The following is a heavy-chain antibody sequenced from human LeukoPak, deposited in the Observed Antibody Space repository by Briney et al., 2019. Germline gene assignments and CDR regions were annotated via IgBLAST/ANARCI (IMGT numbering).Heavy chain of an antibody. CDR2: TYYRSKWYN. Sequence: SPTLSLTFVISGDSVSRNTASWNWIRQSPSRGLEWLGRTYYRSKWYNDFAESVKSRITFSADTSKNQLTLQLNSVTPDDTAVYYCVRDPGGTLFDSWGQGTLVTVSS. CDR1: GDSVSRNTAS. V-gene: IGHV6-1*01. J-gene: IGHJ4*02. CDR3: VRDPGGTLFDS.